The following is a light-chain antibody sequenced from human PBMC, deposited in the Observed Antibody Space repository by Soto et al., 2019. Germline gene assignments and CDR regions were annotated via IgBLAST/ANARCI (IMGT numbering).Light chain of an antibody. CDR3: QQYNNWPPGT. CDR2: GAS. Sequence: EIVMTQSPATLSVSPGERATLSCRASQTVSSNLAWYQQKPGQAPRLLSYGASTRATGIPARFSGSGSGTDFTLTISSLQSEDFAVYSCQQYNNWPPGTFGQGTKVEIK. V-gene: IGKV3-15*01. CDR1: QTVSSN. J-gene: IGKJ1*01.